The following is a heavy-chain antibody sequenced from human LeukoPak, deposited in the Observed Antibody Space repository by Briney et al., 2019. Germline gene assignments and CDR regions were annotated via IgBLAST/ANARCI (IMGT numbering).Heavy chain of an antibody. CDR2: IKYSGST. D-gene: IGHD3-22*01. V-gene: IGHV4-39*01. CDR1: GGTIIGSTSY. CDR3: ARGYDY. Sequence: SETLSLTCTVSGGTIIGSTSYWGWLRQPPGKGLDWIGIIKYSGSTYYNPSLRSRLTISVDTSKNQVSLVYYSVTASDTAVYYCARGYDYWGQGTLVTVSS. J-gene: IGHJ4*02.